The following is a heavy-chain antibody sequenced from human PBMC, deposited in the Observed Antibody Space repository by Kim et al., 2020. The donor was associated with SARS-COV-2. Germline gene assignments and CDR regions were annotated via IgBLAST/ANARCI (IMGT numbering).Heavy chain of an antibody. J-gene: IGHJ4*02. CDR1: GFTFSSYW. V-gene: IGHV3-7*03. CDR3: AREHPRRAESSEQWGTVDL. D-gene: IGHD6-19*01. Sequence: GGSLRLSCTASGFTFSSYWMTWVRQAPGKGLEWVSNINQDGREYNYVDSVKGRFTISRDNARQSVFLHLSSLRVDDAAVYYCAREHPRRAESSEQWGTVDLWGQGTLVSVSS. CDR2: INQDGREY.